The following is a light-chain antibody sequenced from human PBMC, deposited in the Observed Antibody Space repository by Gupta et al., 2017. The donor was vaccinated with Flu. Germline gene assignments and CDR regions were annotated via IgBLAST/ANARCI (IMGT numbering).Light chain of an antibody. CDR2: GSS. V-gene: IGKV1-12*01. J-gene: IGKJ2*01. CDR3: QPANSIPLP. CDR1: QSVSSC. Sequence: DIQMNQSPSSVSASVGDRVTITCRASQSVSSCLAWYQQKPGKAPNLLIFGSSSLEGGVPSRFSGSGSGTDFTLTISSLQPEDFATYYCQPANSIPLPFGQGTKVDIK.